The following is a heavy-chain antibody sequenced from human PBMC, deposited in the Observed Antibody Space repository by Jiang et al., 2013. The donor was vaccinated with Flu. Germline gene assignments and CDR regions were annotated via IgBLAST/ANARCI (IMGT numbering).Heavy chain of an antibody. Sequence: VQLVESGGGLVQPGGSLRLSCAASGFTFSSYAMSWVRQAPGKGLEWVSAISGSGGSTYYADSVKGRFTISRDNSKNTLYLQMNSLRAEDTAVYYCAKDGSSLHIIVVDPFDYVGPGNPGHRLL. D-gene: IGHD2-21*01. CDR2: ISGSGGST. J-gene: IGHJ4*02. CDR1: GFTFSSYA. V-gene: IGHV3-23*04. CDR3: AKDGSSLHIIVVDPFDY.